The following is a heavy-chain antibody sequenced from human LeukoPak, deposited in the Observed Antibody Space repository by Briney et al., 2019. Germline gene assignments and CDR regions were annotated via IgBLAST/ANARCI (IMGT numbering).Heavy chain of an antibody. J-gene: IGHJ3*02. V-gene: IGHV3-30*03. CDR1: GFTFSSYG. Sequence: GRSLRLSCAASGFTFSSYGMHWVRQAPGKGLEWVAVISYDGSNKYYADSVKGRFTISRDNSKNTLYLQMNSLRAEDTAVYYCAREQRWLQYDAFDIWGQGTMVTVSS. CDR2: ISYDGSNK. CDR3: AREQRWLQYDAFDI. D-gene: IGHD5-24*01.